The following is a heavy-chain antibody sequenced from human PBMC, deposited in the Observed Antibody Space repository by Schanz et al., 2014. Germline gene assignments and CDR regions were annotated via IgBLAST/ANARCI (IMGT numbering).Heavy chain of an antibody. J-gene: IGHJ1*01. CDR3: AREFVN. V-gene: IGHV1-18*01. CDR1: YPLTAYW. D-gene: IGHD2-21*01. CDR2: IRAQTGDT. Sequence: YPLTAYWIKRVRQAPGQGLEWIGWIRAQTGDTRYAQKMQGRVTMTRDVSSTTAFLELRSLRYDDTAVYYCAREFVNWGQGTLVTVSS.